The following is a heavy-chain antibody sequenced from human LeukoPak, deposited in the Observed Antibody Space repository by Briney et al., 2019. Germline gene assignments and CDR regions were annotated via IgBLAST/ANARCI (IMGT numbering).Heavy chain of an antibody. V-gene: IGHV3-23*01. Sequence: PGGSLRLSCAASGFTFSSYAMSWVRQAPGKGLEWVSAISGSGGSTYYADSVKGRFTISRDNSKNTLYLQMNSLRAEDTAVYYCAKTQDSSGWYLLDYWGQGTLVTVSS. CDR3: AKTQDSSGWYLLDY. J-gene: IGHJ4*02. D-gene: IGHD6-19*01. CDR1: GFTFSSYA. CDR2: ISGSGGST.